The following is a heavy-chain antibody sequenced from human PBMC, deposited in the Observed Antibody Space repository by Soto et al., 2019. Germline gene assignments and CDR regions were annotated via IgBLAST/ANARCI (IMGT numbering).Heavy chain of an antibody. CDR3: ARHLEVDATDT. J-gene: IGHJ5*02. CDR1: GYRFTSHW. Sequence: GESLRISCQVSGYRFTSHWSGWVRQLPGKDLEWMGIIYPGDSDTRYSPSFEGQVTISADKSISTAYLQWSSLKASDTGMYYCARHLEVDATDTWGEGAPVNV. D-gene: IGHD2-15*01. V-gene: IGHV5-51*01. CDR2: IYPGDSDT.